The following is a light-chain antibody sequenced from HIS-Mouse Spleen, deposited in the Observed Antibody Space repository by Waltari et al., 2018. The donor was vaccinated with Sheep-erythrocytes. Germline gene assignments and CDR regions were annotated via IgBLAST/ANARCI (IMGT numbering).Light chain of an antibody. Sequence: QSALTQPASVSGSPGQSITISCTGTSSDVGSYNLVSWYQQHPGKAPKLRIYGGSKRPSGVSKRFSGYKSGNTASLTISGLQAEDEADYYCCSYAGSSTWVFGGGTKLTVL. CDR2: GGS. J-gene: IGLJ3*02. V-gene: IGLV2-23*01. CDR3: CSYAGSSTWV. CDR1: SSDVGSYNL.